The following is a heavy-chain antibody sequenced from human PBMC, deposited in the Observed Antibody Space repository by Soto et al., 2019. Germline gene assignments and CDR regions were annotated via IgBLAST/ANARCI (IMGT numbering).Heavy chain of an antibody. D-gene: IGHD4-17*01. CDR3: ARGAMWPPRATVTMVD. J-gene: IGHJ4*02. Sequence: QVQLQESGPGLVKPSGTLSLTCAVSGGSISSSNWWSWVRQPPGKGLEWIGEIYHSGSTNYNPSRKGRVTISVDKSKNQISLKLSSVTAADTAVYYCARGAMWPPRATVTMVDWGQGTLVTVSS. CDR1: GGSISSSNW. V-gene: IGHV4-4*02. CDR2: IYHSGST.